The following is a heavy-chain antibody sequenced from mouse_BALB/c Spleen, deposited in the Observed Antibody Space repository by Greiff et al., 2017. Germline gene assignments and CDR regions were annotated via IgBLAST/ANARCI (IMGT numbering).Heavy chain of an antibody. CDR3: ARKGYYPLYAMDY. CDR2: ISDGGSYT. Sequence: VQLKESGGGLVKPGGSLKLSCAASGFTFSDYYMYWVRQTPEKRLEWVATISDGGSYTYYPDSVKGRFTISRDNAKNNLYLQMSSLKSEDTAMYYCARKGYYPLYAMDYWGQGTSVTVSS. CDR1: GFTFSDYY. J-gene: IGHJ4*01. V-gene: IGHV5-4*02. D-gene: IGHD1-1*02.